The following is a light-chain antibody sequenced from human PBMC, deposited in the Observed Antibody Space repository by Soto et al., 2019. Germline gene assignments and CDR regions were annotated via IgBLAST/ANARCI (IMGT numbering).Light chain of an antibody. J-gene: IGLJ1*01. Sequence: QSALTQPPSASGSPGQSVTISCTGTKSGIGVYDFVSWYQHHPGKAPRLSIYEVVQRPSGVPDRFSGSKSGNTASLTVSGLQAADEADYFCKSYAGSNTYVFGSGTKLTVL. V-gene: IGLV2-8*01. CDR2: EVV. CDR3: KSYAGSNTYV. CDR1: KSGIGVYDF.